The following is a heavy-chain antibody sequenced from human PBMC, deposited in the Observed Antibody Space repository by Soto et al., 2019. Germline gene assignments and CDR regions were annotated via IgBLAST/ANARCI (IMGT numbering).Heavy chain of an antibody. CDR2: IIPLFGTT. J-gene: IGHJ6*02. Sequence: QDQMVQSGTEVKKPGSSLRVSCKASGGTFSGYGISWVRQAPGQGLAWMGGIIPLFGTTNYAQKFRDRVTISADEARSTVYMDLSSLRTEDTAVYYCARGRAKAHFYYGMDVWGQGTAVTVSS. CDR3: ARGRAKAHFYYGMDV. CDR1: GGTFSGYG. V-gene: IGHV1-69*01.